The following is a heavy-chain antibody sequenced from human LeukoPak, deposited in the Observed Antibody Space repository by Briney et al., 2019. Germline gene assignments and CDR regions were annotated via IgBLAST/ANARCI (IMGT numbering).Heavy chain of an antibody. D-gene: IGHD3-3*01. Sequence: PGGSLRLSCAASGFTFSSHAMGWVRQAPGKGLEWVSAIGGSGGSTYYADSVKGRFTISRDNSKNTLYLQMNSLRAEDTALYYCARAPGVVAFHYFDYWGQGTLVTVSS. J-gene: IGHJ4*02. V-gene: IGHV3-23*01. CDR3: ARAPGVVAFHYFDY. CDR1: GFTFSSHA. CDR2: IGGSGGST.